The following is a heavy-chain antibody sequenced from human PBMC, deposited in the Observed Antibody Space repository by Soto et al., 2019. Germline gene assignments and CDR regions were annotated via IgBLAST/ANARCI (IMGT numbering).Heavy chain of an antibody. D-gene: IGHD2-15*01. CDR2: INPNSGGT. J-gene: IGHJ4*02. CDR3: ARDCSGGSCYRFDF. V-gene: IGHV1-2*02. Sequence: SSVKVSCKASGYTFTGYYMHWVRQAPGQGLEWMGWINPNSGGTNYAQKFQGRVTMTRDTSISTAYMELSSLRSEDTAGYYCARDCSGGSCYRFDFCGQGTLVTVSS. CDR1: GYTFTGYY.